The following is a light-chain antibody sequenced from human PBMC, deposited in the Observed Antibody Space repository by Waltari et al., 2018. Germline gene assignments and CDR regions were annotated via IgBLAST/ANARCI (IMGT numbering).Light chain of an antibody. V-gene: IGLV6-57*01. Sequence: NFVLTQPHSVSESPGKTVTISCTRSSGSIDGNSVQWYQQRPGSSPTTVILGDYQRASGVPDRFSGSIDTSSNSASLTISGLRPEDEAVYYCQSYDITNRVFGGGTKLTVL. CDR1: SGSIDGNS. J-gene: IGLJ3*02. CDR2: GDY. CDR3: QSYDITNRV.